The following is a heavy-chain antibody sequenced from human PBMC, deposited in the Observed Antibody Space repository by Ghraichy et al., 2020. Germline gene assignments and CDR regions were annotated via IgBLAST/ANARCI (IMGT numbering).Heavy chain of an antibody. CDR1: GFTFSSYA. J-gene: IGHJ5*02. D-gene: IGHD1-26*01. V-gene: IGHV3-30*04. CDR3: ARGSRRWELYEGWFDP. Sequence: GGSLRLSCAASGFTFSSYAMHWVRQAPGKGLEWVAVISYDGSNKYYADSVKGRFTISRDNSKNTLYLQMNSLRAEDTAVYYCARGSRRWELYEGWFDPWGQGTLVTVSS. CDR2: ISYDGSNK.